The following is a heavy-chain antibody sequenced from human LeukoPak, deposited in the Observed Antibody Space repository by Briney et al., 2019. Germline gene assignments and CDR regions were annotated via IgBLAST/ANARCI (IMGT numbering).Heavy chain of an antibody. J-gene: IGHJ6*04. D-gene: IGHD2-15*01. Sequence: GGSLRLSCAASGLTFSRYAMSWVRQAPGKGLEWVSIIGGGGGHTYYTDSMKGRFTISRDNSKNTLYLQMNSLTAEDTAVYYCAKDDRCSGGNCFSVSDYYGTDVWGKGTTVTVSS. V-gene: IGHV3-23*01. CDR2: IGGGGGHT. CDR1: GLTFSRYA. CDR3: AKDDRCSGGNCFSVSDYYGTDV.